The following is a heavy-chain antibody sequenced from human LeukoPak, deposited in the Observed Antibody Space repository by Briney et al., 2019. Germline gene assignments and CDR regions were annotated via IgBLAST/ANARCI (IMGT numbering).Heavy chain of an antibody. V-gene: IGHV4-31*03. CDR3: ARLPRRHFDWNQDRSYYFDY. CDR1: GGSISSGGYY. Sequence: SQTLSLTCTVSGGSISSGGYYWSWIRQDPGKGLEWIGYIYYSGSTYYNPSLKSRVTISVDTSKNQFSLKLTSVTAADTAVYYCARLPRRHFDWNQDRSYYFDYWGQGTLVTVSS. D-gene: IGHD3-9*01. CDR2: IYYSGST. J-gene: IGHJ4*02.